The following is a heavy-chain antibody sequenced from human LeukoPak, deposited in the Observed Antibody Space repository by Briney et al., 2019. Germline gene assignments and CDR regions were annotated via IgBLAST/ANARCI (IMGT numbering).Heavy chain of an antibody. CDR2: INHSGST. Sequence: SETLSLTCAVYGGSFSGYYWSWIRQPPGKGLEWIGEINHSGSTNYNPSLKSRVTISVDTSKNQFSLKLSSVTAADTAVYYCATPFRYSSSWYASSPLGYWGQGTLVTVSS. V-gene: IGHV4-34*01. CDR3: ATPFRYSSSWYASSPLGY. J-gene: IGHJ4*02. CDR1: GGSFSGYY. D-gene: IGHD6-13*01.